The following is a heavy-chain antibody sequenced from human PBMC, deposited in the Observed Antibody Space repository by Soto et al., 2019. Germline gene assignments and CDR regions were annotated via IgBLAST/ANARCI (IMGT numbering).Heavy chain of an antibody. D-gene: IGHD6-19*01. Sequence: GXSLRLSCAASGFTFSIYAISWVHQAPGKGLECVSAIRGDDGRTFYAHSVKGRFTISRDNSKDTLYLQMNSLRAEDTAVYYCAKGGDLKQWLEHCDYWGQGTLVTVSS. V-gene: IGHV3-23*01. CDR3: AKGGDLKQWLEHCDY. CDR2: IRGDDGRT. J-gene: IGHJ4*02. CDR1: GFTFSIYA.